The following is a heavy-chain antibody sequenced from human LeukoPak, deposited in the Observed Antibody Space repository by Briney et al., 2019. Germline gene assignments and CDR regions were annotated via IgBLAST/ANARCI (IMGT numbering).Heavy chain of an antibody. CDR3: GGGGGGERFDS. CDR2: ITSDGTNM. Sequence: GGSLRLSCAASGFTFSSYEMNWVRQAPGKGLEWVSYITSDGTNMHYADSVKGRFTFSRDNAKNSLYLQMNSLRGEDTAIYYCGGGGGGERFDSWGQGTLVTVSS. D-gene: IGHD3-16*01. V-gene: IGHV3-48*03. J-gene: IGHJ4*02. CDR1: GFTFSSYE.